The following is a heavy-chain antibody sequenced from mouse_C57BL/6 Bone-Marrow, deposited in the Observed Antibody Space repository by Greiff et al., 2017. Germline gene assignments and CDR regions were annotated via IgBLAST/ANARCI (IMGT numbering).Heavy chain of an antibody. CDR3: TRDRLRRVYYYAMDY. J-gene: IGHJ4*01. D-gene: IGHD2-4*01. V-gene: IGHV5-9-1*02. CDR1: GFTFSSYA. Sequence: EVNVVESGEGLVKPGGSLKLSCAASGFTFSSYAMSWVRQTPEKRLEWVAYISSGGDYIYYADTVKGRFTISRDNARNTLYLQMSSLKSEDTAMYYCTRDRLRRVYYYAMDYWGQGTSVTVSS. CDR2: ISSGGDYI.